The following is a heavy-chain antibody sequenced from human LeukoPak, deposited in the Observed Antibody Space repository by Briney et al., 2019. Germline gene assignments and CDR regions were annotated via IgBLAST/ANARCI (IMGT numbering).Heavy chain of an antibody. Sequence: ASVKVSCKASGYTFTSYAMHWVRQAPGQRLEWMGWINAGNGNTKYSQKFQGRVTITRDTSASTAYMELSSLRSEDTAVYYCARKGAAAGTGPYYFDYWGQGTLVTVSS. D-gene: IGHD6-13*01. CDR3: ARKGAAAGTGPYYFDY. V-gene: IGHV1-3*01. CDR2: INAGNGNT. J-gene: IGHJ4*02. CDR1: GYTFTSYA.